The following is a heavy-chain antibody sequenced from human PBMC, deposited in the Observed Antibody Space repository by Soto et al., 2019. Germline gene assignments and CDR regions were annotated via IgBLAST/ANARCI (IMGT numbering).Heavy chain of an antibody. V-gene: IGHV3-7*01. CDR2: IKQDGSEL. J-gene: IGHJ4*02. Sequence: EVQLVESGGGLVQPGESLRLSCAASGFTLSSYWMSWVRQAPGKGLEWVANIKQDGSELFYGDSVKGRFTISRDNAKNSLYLQFNCLRAEETAVYYGARSTMVRGVILNDWGQGTLVTVSS. CDR1: GFTLSSYW. CDR3: ARSTMVRGVILND. D-gene: IGHD3-10*01.